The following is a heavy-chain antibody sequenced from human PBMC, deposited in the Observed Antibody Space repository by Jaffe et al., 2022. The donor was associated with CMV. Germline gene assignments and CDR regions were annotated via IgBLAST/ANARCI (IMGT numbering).Heavy chain of an antibody. Sequence: QVQLVQSGAEVKKPGASVKVSCKASGITFITYGITWVRQAPGQGLEWLGWISTYNGDTSYAQKFQGRVSMTTDTSTSTAYMELRSLRSDDTAVYYCARGPLTGPDYWGQGTLVTVSS. CDR3: ARGPLTGPDY. CDR1: GITFITYG. D-gene: IGHD3-9*01. J-gene: IGHJ4*02. CDR2: ISTYNGDT. V-gene: IGHV1-18*04.